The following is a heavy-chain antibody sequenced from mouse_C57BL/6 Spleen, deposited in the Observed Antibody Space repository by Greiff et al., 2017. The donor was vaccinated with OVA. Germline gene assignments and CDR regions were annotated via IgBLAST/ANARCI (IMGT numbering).Heavy chain of an antibody. CDR1: GYAFSSYW. CDR3: ARTAQAGYFDY. V-gene: IGHV1-80*01. Sequence: QVQLKQSGAELVKPGASVKISCKASGYAFSSYWMNWVKQRPGKGLEWIGQIYPGDGDTNYNGKFKGKATLTADKSSSTAYMQLSSLTSEDSAVYFCARTAQAGYFDYWGQGTTLTVSS. J-gene: IGHJ2*01. D-gene: IGHD3-2*02. CDR2: IYPGDGDT.